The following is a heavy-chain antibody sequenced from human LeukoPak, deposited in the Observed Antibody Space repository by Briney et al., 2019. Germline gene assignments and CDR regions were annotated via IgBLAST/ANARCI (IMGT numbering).Heavy chain of an antibody. D-gene: IGHD2-2*01. CDR2: ISYDGSNK. CDR3: AKEPREYCSSTSCPNWFDL. CDR1: GFTFSSYA. J-gene: IGHJ5*02. V-gene: IGHV3-30*04. Sequence: PGRSLRLSCAASGFTFSSYAMHWVRQAPGKGLEWVALISYDGSNKYYADSVKGRFTISRDNSENTLFLQMNSLRAEDMAVYYCAKEPREYCSSTSCPNWFDLWGQGTLVTVSS.